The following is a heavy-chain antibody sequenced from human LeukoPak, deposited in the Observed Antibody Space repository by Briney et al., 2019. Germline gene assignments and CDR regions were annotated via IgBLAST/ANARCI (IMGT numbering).Heavy chain of an antibody. CDR3: AGTGYSSVFGY. Sequence: GGSLRLSCAASGFTFSSYEMNWVRQAPGKGLEWVSYISSSGSTIYYADSVKGRFTISRDNAKNSLYLQMNGLRAEDTAVYYCAGTGYSSVFGYWGQGTLVTVSS. CDR1: GFTFSSYE. D-gene: IGHD6-19*01. CDR2: ISSSGSTI. J-gene: IGHJ4*02. V-gene: IGHV3-48*03.